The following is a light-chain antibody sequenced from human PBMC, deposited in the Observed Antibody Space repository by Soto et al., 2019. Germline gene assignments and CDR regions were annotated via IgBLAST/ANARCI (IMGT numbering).Light chain of an antibody. CDR2: EES. J-gene: IGKJ1*01. V-gene: IGKV1-9*01. Sequence: EIHLTQSPSFLSASVGDRVTITCRPSQAVPNNMAWYQQKPGKPPKLLIYEESTLHSGVPSRFSGRKSGTQFTLTIDSLQPEDFATYYCQQLNTYPWPFCQVTKVDI. CDR3: QQLNTYPWP. CDR1: QAVPNN.